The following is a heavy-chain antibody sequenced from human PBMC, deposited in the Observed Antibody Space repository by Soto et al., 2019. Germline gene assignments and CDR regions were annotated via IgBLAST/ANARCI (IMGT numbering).Heavy chain of an antibody. J-gene: IGHJ5*02. Sequence: LETLSLTCTVSGGSISSYYWSWIRQPPGKGLEWIGYIYYSGSTNYNPSLKSRVTISVDTSKNQFSLKLSSVTAADTAVYYCARVRAYYDILTGYPPPNWFDPWGQGTLVTVSS. CDR2: IYYSGST. CDR1: GGSISSYY. V-gene: IGHV4-59*01. D-gene: IGHD3-9*01. CDR3: ARVRAYYDILTGYPPPNWFDP.